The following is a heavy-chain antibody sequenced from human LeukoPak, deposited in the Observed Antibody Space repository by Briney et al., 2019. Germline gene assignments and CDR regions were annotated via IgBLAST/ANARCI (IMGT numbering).Heavy chain of an antibody. J-gene: IGHJ5*02. CDR1: GFTVSSNY. V-gene: IGHV3-53*01. Sequence: GGSLRLSCAASGFTVSSNYMSWVRQAPGKGLEWVSVIYSGGSTYYADSVKGRFTISRDNSKNTLYLQMNSLRAEDTAVYYCARDARKDIVVVVAALNWFDPWGQGTLVTVSS. CDR2: IYSGGST. D-gene: IGHD2-15*01. CDR3: ARDARKDIVVVVAALNWFDP.